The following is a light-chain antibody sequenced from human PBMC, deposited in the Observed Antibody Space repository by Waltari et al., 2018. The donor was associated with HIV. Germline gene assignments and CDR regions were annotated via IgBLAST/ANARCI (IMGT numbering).Light chain of an antibody. J-gene: IGKJ2*01. CDR1: QSVSSN. CDR2: NTA. CDR3: QQYNKWPPQYT. V-gene: IGKV3-15*01. Sequence: EIVMTQSPATLSVSPGERATLSCRASQSVSSNLAWYQQKPGQAPRLLIYNTATRATGIPARFSGSGSETEFILTISSLQSEDSAIYYCQQYNKWPPQYTFGQGTKLEI.